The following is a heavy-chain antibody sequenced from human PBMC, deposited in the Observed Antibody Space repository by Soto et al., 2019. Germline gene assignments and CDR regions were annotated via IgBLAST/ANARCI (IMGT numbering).Heavy chain of an antibody. CDR2: ISSSADRT. CDR3: AKGPHPGQWLAFDY. V-gene: IGHV3-23*01. CDR1: GFTFSNYA. J-gene: IGHJ4*02. D-gene: IGHD6-19*01. Sequence: GGSLRLSCAASGFTFSNYAMSWVRQAPGKGLEWVSTISSSADRTYYADSVKGRLTISRDNSKNTVYLQMNSLRAEDTAVYYCAKGPHPGQWLAFDYWGQGPLVTVSS.